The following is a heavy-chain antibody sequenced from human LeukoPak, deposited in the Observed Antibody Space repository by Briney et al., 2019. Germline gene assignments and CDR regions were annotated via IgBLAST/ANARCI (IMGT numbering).Heavy chain of an antibody. CDR2: IRYDGSNK. Sequence: GGSLRLSCAASGFTFSSYGMHWVRQAPGKGLEWVAFIRYDGSNKYYADSVKGRFTVSRDNSKNTLYLQMNSLRAEDTAVYYCAKDLGSYFDYWGQGTLVTVSS. CDR3: AKDLGSYFDY. D-gene: IGHD3-16*01. J-gene: IGHJ4*02. V-gene: IGHV3-30*02. CDR1: GFTFSSYG.